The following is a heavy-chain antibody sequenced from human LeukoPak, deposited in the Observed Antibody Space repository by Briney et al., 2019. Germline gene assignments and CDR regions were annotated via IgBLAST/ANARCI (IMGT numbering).Heavy chain of an antibody. D-gene: IGHD2-2*01. J-gene: IGHJ4*02. Sequence: GGSLRLSCAASGFTFSSYAMHWVRQAPGKGPEWVAVISYDGSNKYYADSVKGRFTISRDNSKNTLYLQMNSLRAEDTAVYYCAKIPPGYCSSTSCYREPYFDYWGQGTLVTVSS. V-gene: IGHV3-30-3*02. CDR2: ISYDGSNK. CDR3: AKIPPGYCSSTSCYREPYFDY. CDR1: GFTFSSYA.